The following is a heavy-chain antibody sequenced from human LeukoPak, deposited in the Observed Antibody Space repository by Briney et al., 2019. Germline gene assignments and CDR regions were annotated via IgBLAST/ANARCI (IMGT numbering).Heavy chain of an antibody. CDR1: GGSFSSYY. CDR3: ARVYGSGSYYNGYYYYYMDV. Sequence: PSETLSLTCAVYGGSFSSYYWGWIRQPPGKGLEWIGSIYYSGSTYYNPSLKSRVAISVDTSKNQFSLKLSSVTAADTAVYYCARVYGSGSYYNGYYYYYMDVWGKGTTVTISS. V-gene: IGHV4-39*01. D-gene: IGHD3-10*01. J-gene: IGHJ6*03. CDR2: IYYSGST.